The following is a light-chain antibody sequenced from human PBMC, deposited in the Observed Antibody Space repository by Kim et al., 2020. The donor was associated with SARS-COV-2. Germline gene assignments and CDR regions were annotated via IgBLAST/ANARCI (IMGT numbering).Light chain of an antibody. CDR1: KLGDKY. CDR2: QDH. V-gene: IGLV3-1*01. CDR3: QAWDSRTVI. Sequence: SYELTQPPSVSVSPGQTASITCSGDKLGDKYASWYQQKPGQPPVLVIYQDHKRPSGIPERFSGSNSGSTATLTISGTQAMDEADYYCQAWDSRTVIFGGGTQLTVL. J-gene: IGLJ2*01.